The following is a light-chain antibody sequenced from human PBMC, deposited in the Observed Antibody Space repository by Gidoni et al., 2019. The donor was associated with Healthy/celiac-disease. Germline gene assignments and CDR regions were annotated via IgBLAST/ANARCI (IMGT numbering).Light chain of an antibody. CDR1: QSVSSSY. V-gene: IGKV3-20*01. J-gene: IGKJ5*01. Sequence: ETVLTHSPGTLSLSPGERATLSCRASQSVSSSYLAWYQQQPGQAPRLLIYGASSRATGIPDRFSGSGSGTDFTLTISRLEPEDFAVYYCQQYGSSPLFGQGTRLEIK. CDR2: GAS. CDR3: QQYGSSPL.